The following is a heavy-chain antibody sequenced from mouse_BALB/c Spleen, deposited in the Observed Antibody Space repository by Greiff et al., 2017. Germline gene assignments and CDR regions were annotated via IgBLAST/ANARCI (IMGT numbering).Heavy chain of an antibody. V-gene: IGHV5-17*02. CDR2: ISSGSSTI. CDR1: GFTFSSFG. J-gene: IGHJ2*01. Sequence: EVKLVESGGGLVQPGGSRKLSCAASGFTFSSFGMHWVRQAPEKGLEWVAYISSGSSTIYYADTVKGRFTISRDNPKNTLFLQMTSLRSEDTAMYYCARSDGNYAGVYWGQGTTLTVSS. D-gene: IGHD2-1*01. CDR3: ARSDGNYAGVY.